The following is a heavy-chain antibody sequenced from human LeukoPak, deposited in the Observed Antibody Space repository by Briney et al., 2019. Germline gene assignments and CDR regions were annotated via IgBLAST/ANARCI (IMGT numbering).Heavy chain of an antibody. J-gene: IGHJ4*02. V-gene: IGHV3-21*01. D-gene: IGHD3-10*01. CDR1: GFTFSSYS. Sequence: GGPLRLSCAASGFTFSSYSMNWVRQAPGKGLEWVSSISSSSSYIYYADSVKGRFTISRDNAKNSLYLQMNSLRAEDTAVYYCARGAMVRGVIITPEFDYWGQGTLVTVSS. CDR2: ISSSSSYI. CDR3: ARGAMVRGVIITPEFDY.